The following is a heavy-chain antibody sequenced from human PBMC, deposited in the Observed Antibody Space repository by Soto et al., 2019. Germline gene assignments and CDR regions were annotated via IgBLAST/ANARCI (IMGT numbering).Heavy chain of an antibody. CDR2: INPSGGST. CDR1: GYTFTSYY. V-gene: IGHV1-46*01. Sequence: ASVKVSCKASGYTFTSYYMHWARQAPGQGLEWMGIINPSGGSTSYAQKFQGRVTMTRDTSTSTVYMELSSLRSEDTAVYYCANYDSSGFFDYWGQGTLVTVSS. J-gene: IGHJ4*02. D-gene: IGHD3-22*01. CDR3: ANYDSSGFFDY.